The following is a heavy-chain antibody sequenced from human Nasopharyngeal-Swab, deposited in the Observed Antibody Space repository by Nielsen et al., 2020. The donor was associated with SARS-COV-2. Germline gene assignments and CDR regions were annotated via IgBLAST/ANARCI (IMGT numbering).Heavy chain of an antibody. CDR2: IRSKLYGGTT. D-gene: IGHD3-10*01. J-gene: IGHJ6*02. V-gene: IGHV3-49*03. CDR1: GFTFGDYA. CDR3: TRPLEHAMVRGGLYGMDV. Sequence: GGSLRLSCTGSGFTFGDYAMSWFRQAPGKGLEWVGFIRSKLYGGTTEYAASVKGRFTISRDDSKSIAYLQMNSLKTEDTAVYYCTRPLEHAMVRGGLYGMDVWGQGTTVTVSS.